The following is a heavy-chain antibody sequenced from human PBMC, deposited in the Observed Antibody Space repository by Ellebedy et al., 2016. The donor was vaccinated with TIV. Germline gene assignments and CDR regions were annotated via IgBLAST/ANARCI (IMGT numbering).Heavy chain of an antibody. CDR1: GGTFSSYA. CDR2: IIPIFGTA. V-gene: IGHV1-69*13. J-gene: IGHJ4*02. D-gene: IGHD6-13*01. CDR3: ARSGIAAAGTLDY. Sequence: SVKVSCXASGGTFSSYAISWVRQAPGQGLEWMGGIIPIFGTANYAQKFQGRVTITADESTSTAYMELSSLRSDDTAVYYCARSGIAAAGTLDYWGQGTLVTVSS.